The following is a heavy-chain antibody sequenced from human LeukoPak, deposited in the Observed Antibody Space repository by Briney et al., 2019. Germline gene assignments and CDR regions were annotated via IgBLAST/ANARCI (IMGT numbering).Heavy chain of an antibody. CDR2: ISWNSGTI. CDR3: AKDRFYSPGAFDI. Sequence: GGSLRLSCAASGFTFDDYAMPWVRQAPGKGLEWVSGISWNSGTIGSADSVKGRFTISRDNAKNSLYLQMNSLRAEDTALYYCAKDRFYSPGAFDIWGQGTMVTVSS. J-gene: IGHJ3*02. D-gene: IGHD4-11*01. V-gene: IGHV3-9*01. CDR1: GFTFDDYA.